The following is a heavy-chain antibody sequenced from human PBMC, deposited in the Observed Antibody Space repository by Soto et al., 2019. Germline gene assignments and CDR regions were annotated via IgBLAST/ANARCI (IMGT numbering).Heavy chain of an antibody. CDR1: GFTFSSYA. D-gene: IGHD2-15*01. V-gene: IGHV3-23*01. CDR3: AKDVIVVVVAATFDY. J-gene: IGHJ4*02. CDR2: ISGSGGST. Sequence: EVQLLESGGGLVQPGGSLRLSCEASGFTFSSYAMSWVRQAPGKGLEWVSAISGSGGSTYYADSVKGRFTISRDNSKNTLYLQMNSLRAEDTAVYYCAKDVIVVVVAATFDYWGQGTLVTVSS.